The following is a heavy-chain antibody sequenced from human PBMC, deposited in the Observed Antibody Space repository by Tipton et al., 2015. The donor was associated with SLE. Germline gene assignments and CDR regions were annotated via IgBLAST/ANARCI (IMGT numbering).Heavy chain of an antibody. CDR2: IYLDSGST. CDR1: GGSISGHY. Sequence: TLSLTCTVSGGSISGHYWSWVRQPPGKGLEWVGFIYLDSGSTKNNPSLESRVIISVDTSKNQFSLKLTSVTAADTAVYYCAKQAYCSDTSCSPFNYWGQGALVTVSS. J-gene: IGHJ4*02. D-gene: IGHD2-2*01. V-gene: IGHV4-59*08. CDR3: AKQAYCSDTSCSPFNY.